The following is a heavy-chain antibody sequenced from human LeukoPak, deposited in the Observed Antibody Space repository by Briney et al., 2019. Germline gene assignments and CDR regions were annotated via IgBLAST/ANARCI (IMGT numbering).Heavy chain of an antibody. CDR1: GYTFTSYY. V-gene: IGHV1-46*01. Sequence: ASVKVSCKASGYTFTSYYMHWVRQAPGQGLEWMGKINPSDGSTRYAQKFQGRVTMTTDTSTSTAYMELRSPRSDDTAVYYCARAQSARGYSGYDSMSGWFDPWGQGTLVTVSS. J-gene: IGHJ5*02. D-gene: IGHD5-12*01. CDR2: INPSDGST. CDR3: ARAQSARGYSGYDSMSGWFDP.